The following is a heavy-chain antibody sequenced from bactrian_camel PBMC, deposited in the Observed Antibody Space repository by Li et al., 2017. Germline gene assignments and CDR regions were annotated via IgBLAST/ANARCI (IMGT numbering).Heavy chain of an antibody. CDR1: GFTGSDYC. D-gene: IGHD5*01. V-gene: IGHV3S42*01. J-gene: IGHJ4*01. Sequence: VQLVESGGGSVRAGGSLRLSCAASGFTGSDYCMGWFFQAPGKEREGITTIDSNGSPSYVPSVQGRFTISRDDDSNTLYLQMNHLKPEDTGLYYRAALGTDFCWVGMPREFDHRGQGTQVTVS. CDR2: IDSNGSP. CDR3: AALGTDFCWVGMPREFDH.